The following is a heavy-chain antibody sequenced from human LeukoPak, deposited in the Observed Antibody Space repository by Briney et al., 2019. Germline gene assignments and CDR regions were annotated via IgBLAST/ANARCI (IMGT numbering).Heavy chain of an antibody. D-gene: IGHD5-18*01. CDR3: AKVYLAVDTAMAPGDY. CDR2: ISYDGSNK. Sequence: GGSLRLSCAASGFTFGSYGMHWVRQAPGKGLEWVAVISYDGSNKYYADSVKGRFTVSRDNSKNTLYLQMNSLRAEDTAVYYCAKVYLAVDTAMAPGDYWGQGTLVTVSS. J-gene: IGHJ4*02. CDR1: GFTFGSYG. V-gene: IGHV3-30*18.